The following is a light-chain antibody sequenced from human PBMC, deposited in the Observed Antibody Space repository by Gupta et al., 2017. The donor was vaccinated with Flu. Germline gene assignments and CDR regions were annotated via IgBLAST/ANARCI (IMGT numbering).Light chain of an antibody. V-gene: IGKV3-15*01. CDR1: QSISTD. J-gene: IGKJ4*01. Sequence: ATLSVSPGERATLSCRASQSISTDLAWYQQQPGQAPRLLMFGSSTRATGIPARFSGSGSGTEFTLTISSLQSEDFAVYYCQQYNNWPPLTFGGGTKVEIK. CDR2: GSS. CDR3: QQYNNWPPLT.